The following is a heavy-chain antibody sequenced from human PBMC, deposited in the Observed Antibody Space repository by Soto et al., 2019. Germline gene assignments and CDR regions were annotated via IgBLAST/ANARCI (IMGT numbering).Heavy chain of an antibody. CDR1: GYALSVYA. J-gene: IGHJ4*02. CDR2: INVGNGNT. CDR3: AREGAHYTPLDH. D-gene: IGHD2-15*01. Sequence: EVLVKVSYTGAGYALSVYAIDWVRQAHGQGLEWMGWINVGNGNTGYSRKFQGRVTNARDMSASTAYTEVTSLTSEDTAIYYCAREGAHYTPLDHWGQGTLVTVSS. V-gene: IGHV1-3*01.